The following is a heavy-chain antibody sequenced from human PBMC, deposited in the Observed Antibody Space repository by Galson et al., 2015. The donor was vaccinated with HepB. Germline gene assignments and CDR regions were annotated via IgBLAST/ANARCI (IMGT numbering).Heavy chain of an antibody. CDR1: GFTFSSYA. CDR2: ISYDGSNK. D-gene: IGHD3-3*01. J-gene: IGHJ3*02. V-gene: IGHV3-30-3*01. CDR3: ASLYDFWSGWQAFDI. Sequence: SLRLSCAASGFTFSSYAMHWVRQAPGKGLEWVAVISYDGSNKYYADSVKGRFTISRDNSKNTLYLQMNSLRAEDTAVYYCASLYDFWSGWQAFDIWGQGTMVTVSS.